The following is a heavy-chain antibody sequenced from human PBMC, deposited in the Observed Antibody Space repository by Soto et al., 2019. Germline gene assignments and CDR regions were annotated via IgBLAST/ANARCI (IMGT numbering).Heavy chain of an antibody. CDR3: RGVPVDTYMMYWSEP. CDR1: GVSFSSGNNY. V-gene: IGHV4-61*01. D-gene: IGHD2-8*01. CDR2: IYFTGSS. Sequence: SETLSLTCTVSGVSFSSGNNYWARIRQPPGKGLEWIGTIYFTGSSNYNPSLERCLTMSTDTSNNLFSLMLDSVTAVDTVVYCCRGVPVDTYMMYWSEPWGQGTLVTVSS. J-gene: IGHJ5*01.